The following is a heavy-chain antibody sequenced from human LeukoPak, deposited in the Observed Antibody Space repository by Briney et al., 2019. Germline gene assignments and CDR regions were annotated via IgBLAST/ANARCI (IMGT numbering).Heavy chain of an antibody. Sequence: ASVKVSCKASGYTFTSYGISWVRQAPGQGPEWMGWISAYNGNTNYAQKLQGRVTMTTDTSTSTAYMELRSLRSDDTAVYYCARDPIGGSTSYAFDIWGQGTMVTVSS. CDR1: GYTFTSYG. CDR2: ISAYNGNT. V-gene: IGHV1-18*01. D-gene: IGHD2-2*01. CDR3: ARDPIGGSTSYAFDI. J-gene: IGHJ3*02.